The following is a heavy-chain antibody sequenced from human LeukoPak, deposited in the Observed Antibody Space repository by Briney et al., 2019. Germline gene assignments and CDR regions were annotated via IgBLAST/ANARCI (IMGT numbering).Heavy chain of an antibody. D-gene: IGHD2/OR15-2a*01. V-gene: IGHV3-23*01. CDR3: AKRESFFEF. J-gene: IGHJ4*02. CDR2: ISDSGTST. CDR1: GVSFSSYA. Sequence: GGSLRLSCAASGVSFSSYAMSWVRQAPGKGLEWVSAISDSGTSTYYADPEKGRFAISRENSKNTLYLHVSSRKGEGTTGYYCAKRESFFEFWGQGTLVTVSS.